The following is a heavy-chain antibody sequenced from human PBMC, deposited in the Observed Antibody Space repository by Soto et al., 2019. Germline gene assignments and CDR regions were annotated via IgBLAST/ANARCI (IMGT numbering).Heavy chain of an antibody. J-gene: IGHJ6*02. D-gene: IGHD6-19*01. V-gene: IGHV6-1*01. Sequence: PSQTLSLTCAISGDSVSSNSATWNWIRQSPSRGLEWLGRTYYKSKWYNDYAVSVKSRITINPDTSKNQFSLQLNSVTPEDTAVYFCAKSEGSGWNYYFYGMEVWGQGTAVTVSS. CDR2: TYYKSKWYN. CDR1: GDSVSSNSAT. CDR3: AKSEGSGWNYYFYGMEV.